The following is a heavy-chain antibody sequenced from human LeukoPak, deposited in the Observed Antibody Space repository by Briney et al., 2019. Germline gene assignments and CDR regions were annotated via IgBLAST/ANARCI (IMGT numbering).Heavy chain of an antibody. CDR3: ATSNFWSGYSDY. J-gene: IGHJ4*02. D-gene: IGHD3-3*01. CDR1: GGSIRSRTYY. CDR2: IYYSGST. Sequence: PSETLSLTCTVSGGSIRSRTYYWGWIRQPPGKGLEWIGTIYYSGSTYYNPSLKSRVTISVETSKDQFSLKVNSVTAADTAVYYCATSNFWSGYSDYWGQGTLVTVSS. V-gene: IGHV4-39*01.